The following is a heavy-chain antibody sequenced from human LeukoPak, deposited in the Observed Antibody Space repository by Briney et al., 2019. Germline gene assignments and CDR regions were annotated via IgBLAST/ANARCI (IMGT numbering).Heavy chain of an antibody. CDR1: GYTFTGYY. D-gene: IGHD3-22*01. J-gene: IGHJ5*02. Sequence: GASVKVSCKASGYTFTGYYMHWVRQAPGQGLEWMGWINPNSGGTNYAQKFQGRVTMTRDTSISTAYMELSRLRSDDTAVYYCARDRNVYYYDSSGYYPLFDPWGQGTLVTVSS. V-gene: IGHV1-2*02. CDR3: ARDRNVYYYDSSGYYPLFDP. CDR2: INPNSGGT.